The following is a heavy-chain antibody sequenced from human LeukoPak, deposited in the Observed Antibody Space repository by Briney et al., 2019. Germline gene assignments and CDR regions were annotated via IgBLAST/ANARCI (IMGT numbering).Heavy chain of an antibody. V-gene: IGHV3-66*01. Sequence: GGSLRLSCAASGFTVSSDYMSWVRQAPGKGLEWVSVIYSGGSTYYTDSVKGRFTISRDNSKNSLYLQMNSLRAEDTAVYYCVKENGSYYGGTDYWGQGTLVTVSS. CDR1: GFTVSSDY. CDR2: IYSGGST. D-gene: IGHD1-26*01. CDR3: VKENGSYYGGTDY. J-gene: IGHJ4*02.